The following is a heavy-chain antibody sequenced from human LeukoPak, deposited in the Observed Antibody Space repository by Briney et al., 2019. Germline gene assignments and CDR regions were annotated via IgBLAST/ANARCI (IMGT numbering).Heavy chain of an antibody. CDR1: GFTSSSYA. J-gene: IGHJ6*02. D-gene: IGHD2-2*01. V-gene: IGHV3-30-3*01. CDR2: ISYDGSNK. CDR3: ARDEVYCSSTSCRRYYYYGMDV. Sequence: GGSLRLSCAASGFTSSSYAMHWVRQAPGKGLEWVAVISYDGSNKYYADSVKGRFTISRDNSKNTLYLQMNSLRAEDTAVYYCARDEVYCSSTSCRRYYYYGMDVWGQGTTVTVSS.